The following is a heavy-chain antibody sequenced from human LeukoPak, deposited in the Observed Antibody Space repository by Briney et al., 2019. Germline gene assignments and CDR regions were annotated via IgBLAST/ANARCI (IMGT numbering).Heavy chain of an antibody. J-gene: IGHJ5*02. CDR1: GGSISSSSHY. D-gene: IGHD3-22*01. CDR2: IYYSGST. CDR3: ARPLGYYPSDWFDP. V-gene: IGHV4-39*01. Sequence: SQTLSLTCAVSGGSISSSSHYWGWIRQPPGKGLEWIGSIYYSGSTYYNPSLKSRVTISVDTSKNQFSLKLSSVTAADTAVYYCARPLGYYPSDWFDPLGPGNPGHRLL.